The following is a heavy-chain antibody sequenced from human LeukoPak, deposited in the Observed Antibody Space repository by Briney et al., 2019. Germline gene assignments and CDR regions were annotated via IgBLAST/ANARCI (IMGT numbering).Heavy chain of an antibody. Sequence: GRSLRLSCTASGFTFSHYGMHWVRQAPSKGLEWVAVIQNDASTRNYVDSVKGRFTISRDNSENTVFLQMDSLRVEDAAVYYCARELSQIVWGGLDFGGQGTLVSVSS. D-gene: IGHD2-21*01. V-gene: IGHV3-33*05. CDR2: IQNDASTR. CDR3: ARELSQIVWGGLDF. CDR1: GFTFSHYG. J-gene: IGHJ4*02.